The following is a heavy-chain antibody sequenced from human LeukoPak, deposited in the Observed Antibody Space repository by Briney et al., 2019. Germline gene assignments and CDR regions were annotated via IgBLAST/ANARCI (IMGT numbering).Heavy chain of an antibody. CDR2: ISAYNGKT. J-gene: IGHJ6*02. Sequence: ASVKVSCKASGYTFTSYVISWVRQAPGHGLEWMGWISAYNGKTNYAQKLQGRVTMTTDTSTSTAYMELRSLRSDDTAVYYCARDSWNSRNYYYYGIDICGQGNTVTVSS. D-gene: IGHD1-7*01. V-gene: IGHV1-18*01. CDR1: GYTFTSYV. CDR3: ARDSWNSRNYYYYGIDI.